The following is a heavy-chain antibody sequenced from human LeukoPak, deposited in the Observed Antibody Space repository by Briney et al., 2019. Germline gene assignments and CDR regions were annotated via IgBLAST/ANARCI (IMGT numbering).Heavy chain of an antibody. CDR1: GFTFSSYA. V-gene: IGHV3-30*04. J-gene: IGHJ3*02. CDR2: ISYDGSNK. Sequence: GGSLRLSCAASGFTFSSYAMHWLRQAPGKGLEWVAVISYDGSNKYYADSVKGRFTISRDNSKNTLYLQMNSLRAEDTAVYYCARAPGATDAFDIWGQGTMVTVSS. D-gene: IGHD1-26*01. CDR3: ARAPGATDAFDI.